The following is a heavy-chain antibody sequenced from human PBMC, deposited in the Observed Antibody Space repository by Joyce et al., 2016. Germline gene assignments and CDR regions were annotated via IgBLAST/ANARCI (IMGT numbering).Heavy chain of an antibody. V-gene: IGHV1-18*04. Sequence: QVQLVQSGAEVKNLGASVKVSCKASGYTFTNYGINWGRQAPGQGLEWMGWISGYKGNANYEQKLQCRVTMTTDTSTSTAYMALRNRTSDDTAVYYCARRRILGGSSPLPPPIDHWGQGTLVTVSS. CDR2: ISGYKGNA. CDR3: ARRRILGGSSPLPPPIDH. J-gene: IGHJ4*02. D-gene: IGHD2-15*01. CDR1: GYTFTNYG.